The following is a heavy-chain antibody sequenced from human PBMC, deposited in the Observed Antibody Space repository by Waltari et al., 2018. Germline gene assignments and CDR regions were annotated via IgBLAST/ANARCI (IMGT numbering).Heavy chain of an antibody. CDR1: GYTFTSYA. Sequence: QVQLVQSGAEVKKPGASVKVSCKASGYTFTSYAMHWVRQAPGQRLEWMGWINAGKGNTKYSQKFQGRVTSTRDTSASTAYMELSSLRSEDTAVYYCARAPDIVVVPAASRTFWFDPWGQGTLVTVSS. D-gene: IGHD2-2*01. CDR2: INAGKGNT. J-gene: IGHJ5*02. CDR3: ARAPDIVVVPAASRTFWFDP. V-gene: IGHV1-3*01.